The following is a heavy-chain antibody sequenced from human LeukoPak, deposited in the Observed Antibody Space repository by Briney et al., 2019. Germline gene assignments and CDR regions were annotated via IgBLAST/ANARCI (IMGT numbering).Heavy chain of an antibody. CDR3: ARDTRDAFDI. CDR1: GGSFSGYY. CDR2: INHSGST. J-gene: IGHJ3*02. V-gene: IGHV4-34*01. Sequence: KASETLSLTCAVYGGSFSGYYWSWIRQPPGKGLEWIGEINHSGSTNYNPSLKSRVTIPVDTSKNQFSLKLRSVTAADTAVYYCARDTRDAFDIWGQGTMVTVSS.